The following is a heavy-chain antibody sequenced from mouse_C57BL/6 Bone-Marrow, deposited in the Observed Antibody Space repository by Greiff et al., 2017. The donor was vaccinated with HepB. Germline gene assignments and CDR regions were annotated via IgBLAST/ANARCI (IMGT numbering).Heavy chain of an antibody. CDR1: GYTFTSYG. CDR2: IYPRSGNT. J-gene: IGHJ4*01. V-gene: IGHV1-81*01. Sequence: QVQLKESGAELARPGASVKLSCKASGYTFTSYGISWVKQRTGQGLEWIGEIYPRSGNTCYNEKFKGKATLTADKSSSTAYMELRSLTSEDSAVYFCARSHYYYGNAMDYWGQGTSVTVSS. CDR3: ARSHYYYGNAMDY. D-gene: IGHD1-1*01.